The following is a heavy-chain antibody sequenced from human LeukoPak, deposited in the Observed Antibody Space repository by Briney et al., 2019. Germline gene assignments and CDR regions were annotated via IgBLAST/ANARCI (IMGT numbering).Heavy chain of an antibody. CDR3: AARISTVTTYPFDY. CDR1: GGSISSGDYY. D-gene: IGHD4-17*01. J-gene: IGHJ4*02. V-gene: IGHV4-30-4*01. CDR2: IYYSGST. Sequence: SQTLSLTCTVSGGSISSGDYYWSWIRQPPGKGLEWIGYIYYSGSTYYNPSLKSRVTISVDRSKNQFSLKLSSVTAADTAVYYCAARISTVTTYPFDYWGQGTLVTVSS.